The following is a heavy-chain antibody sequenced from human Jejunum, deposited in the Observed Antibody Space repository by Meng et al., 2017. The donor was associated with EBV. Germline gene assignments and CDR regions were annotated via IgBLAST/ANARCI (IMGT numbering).Heavy chain of an antibody. J-gene: IGHJ5*02. Sequence: VQLVQSGNEVKKPCDSVKVSGKASGYTFTSHFMHWVRQAPVQGVEWMGVINPNGDSSIYAQKFQDRVTLTRDLPTSTDYMELTSLGSEDTATYYCARDVSDSSKAWWLDTWGQGTLVTVSS. CDR2: INPNGDSS. CDR3: ARDVSDSSKAWWLDT. D-gene: IGHD3-22*01. V-gene: IGHV1-46*01. CDR1: GYTFTSHF.